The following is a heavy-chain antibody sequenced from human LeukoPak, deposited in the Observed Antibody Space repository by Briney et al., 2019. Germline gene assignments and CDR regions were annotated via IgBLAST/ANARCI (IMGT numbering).Heavy chain of an antibody. CDR2: IYYSGST. Sequence: PSETLSLTCTVSGGSISSGGYYWSWIRQHPGKGLEWIGYIYYSGSTYYNPSLKSRVTISVDTSKNQFSLKLSSVTAADTAVYYCARDYSNYEHYYYYMDVWGKGTTVTVSS. D-gene: IGHD4-11*01. J-gene: IGHJ6*03. CDR1: GGSISSGGYY. V-gene: IGHV4-31*03. CDR3: ARDYSNYEHYYYYMDV.